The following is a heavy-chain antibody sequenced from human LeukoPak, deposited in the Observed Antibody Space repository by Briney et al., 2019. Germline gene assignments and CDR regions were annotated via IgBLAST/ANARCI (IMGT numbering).Heavy chain of an antibody. D-gene: IGHD6-13*01. J-gene: IGHJ1*01. V-gene: IGHV3-9*01. CDR3: AKVGSIYSSSWYSYLQH. CDR1: GFTFDDYA. CDR2: ISWNSGSI. Sequence: GGSLRLSCAASGFTFDDYAMHWVRQAPGKGLEWVSGISWNSGSIGYADSVKGRFTISRDNAKNSLYLLMNSLRAEDTALYYCAKVGSIYSSSWYSYLQHWGQGTLVTVSS.